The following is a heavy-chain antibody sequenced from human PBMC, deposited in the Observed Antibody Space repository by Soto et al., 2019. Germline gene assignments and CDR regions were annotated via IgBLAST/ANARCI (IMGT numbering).Heavy chain of an antibody. Sequence: TSETLSLTCTVSGGSISSSSYYWGWIRQPPGKGLEWIGSIYYSGSTYYNPSLKSRVTISVDTSKNQFSLKLSSVTAADTAVYYCARLEITMVRGVIINYYYYGMDVWGQGTTVTVSS. CDR1: GGSISSSSYY. D-gene: IGHD3-10*01. CDR3: ARLEITMVRGVIINYYYYGMDV. V-gene: IGHV4-39*01. J-gene: IGHJ6*02. CDR2: IYYSGST.